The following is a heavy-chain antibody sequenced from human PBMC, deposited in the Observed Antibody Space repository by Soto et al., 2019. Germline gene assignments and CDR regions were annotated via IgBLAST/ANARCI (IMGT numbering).Heavy chain of an antibody. J-gene: IGHJ6*02. CDR1: GFTFSNYG. Sequence: GGSLRLSCAASGFTFSNYGMHWVRQAPGKGLEWVAVISKDGSSKHYADSVRGRFTISRDNSKNTLFVQMDSLRTEDTAVYYCAKYGFAPGTPQYYYYGLDVWGQGTTVTSP. CDR2: ISKDGSSK. CDR3: AKYGFAPGTPQYYYYGLDV. D-gene: IGHD4-17*01. V-gene: IGHV3-30*18.